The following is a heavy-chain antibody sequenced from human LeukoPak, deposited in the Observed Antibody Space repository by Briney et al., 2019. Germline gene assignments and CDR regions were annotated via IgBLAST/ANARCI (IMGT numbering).Heavy chain of an antibody. J-gene: IGHJ5*02. CDR2: INPSGGST. CDR1: GYTFTSYY. CDR3: ARSDNMVRTRTLWFGESFNWFDP. V-gene: IGHV1-46*01. Sequence: ASVKVSCKASGYTFTSYYMHWVRQAPGQGLEWMGIINPSGGSTSYAQKFQGRVTMTRDTSTSTVYMELSSLRSEDTAVYYCARSDNMVRTRTLWFGESFNWFDPWGQGTLVTVSS. D-gene: IGHD3-10*01.